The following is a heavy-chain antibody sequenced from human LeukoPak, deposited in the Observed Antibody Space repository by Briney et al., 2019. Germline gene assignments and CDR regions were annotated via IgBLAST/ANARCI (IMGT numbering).Heavy chain of an antibody. CDR1: GLSFSGYY. J-gene: IGHJ6*03. CDR2: INHSGST. CDR3: ARNRQWPDYYYYMDV. V-gene: IGHV4-34*01. Sequence: SETLSLTCAVYGLSFSGYYWSWIRQPPGKGLEWIGEINHSGSTNYNPSLKSRVTISVDTSKNQFSLKLSSVTAADTAVYYCARNRQWPDYYYYMDVWGKGTTVTVSS. D-gene: IGHD6-19*01.